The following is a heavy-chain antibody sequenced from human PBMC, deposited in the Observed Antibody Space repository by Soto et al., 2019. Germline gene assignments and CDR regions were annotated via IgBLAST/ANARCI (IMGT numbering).Heavy chain of an antibody. V-gene: IGHV3-21*01. J-gene: IGHJ1*01. D-gene: IGHD3-16*01. CDR3: ARDWGSEYFQH. Sequence: EVQLVESGGGLVKPGGSLRLSCAASGFTFSSYSMNWVRQAPGKGLEWVSSISSSSSYVYYADSVKGRFTISRDNAKNSLYLQMNSLRAEDTAVYYCARDWGSEYFQHWGQGTLVTVSS. CDR1: GFTFSSYS. CDR2: ISSSSSYV.